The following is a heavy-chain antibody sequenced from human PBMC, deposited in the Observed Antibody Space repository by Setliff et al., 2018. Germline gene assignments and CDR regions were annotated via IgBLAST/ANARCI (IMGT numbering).Heavy chain of an antibody. D-gene: IGHD2-21*01. J-gene: IGHJ2*01. CDR1: GGSFSGYQ. CDR2: INHSGST. V-gene: IGHV4-34*01. Sequence: SETLSLTCAVYGGSFSGYQWSWIRQPPGKGLEWIGEINHSGSTNYNPSLKSRASISVEKSKNQFSLKLTSVTAADTAVYYCARAQVVFAISAPVWYFEVWGRGTQVTVSS. CDR3: ARAQVVFAISAPVWYFEV.